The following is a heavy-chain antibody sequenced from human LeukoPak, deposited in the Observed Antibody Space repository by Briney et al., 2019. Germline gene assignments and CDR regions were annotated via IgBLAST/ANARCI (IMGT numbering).Heavy chain of an antibody. J-gene: IGHJ3*02. CDR3: ARDVRFLDLDAFDI. CDR1: GFTFSSYS. CDR2: ISSSSSYI. Sequence: GGSLGLSCAASGFTFSSYSMNWVRQAPGKGLEWVSSISSSSSYIYYADSVKGRFTISRDNAKNSLYLQMNSLRAEDTAVYYCARDVRFLDLDAFDIWGQGTMVTVSS. D-gene: IGHD3-3*01. V-gene: IGHV3-21*01.